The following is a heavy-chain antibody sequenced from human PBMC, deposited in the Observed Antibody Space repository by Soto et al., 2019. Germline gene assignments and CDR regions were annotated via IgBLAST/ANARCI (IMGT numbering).Heavy chain of an antibody. CDR1: GFTFTSHG. CDR2: IRSSGAI. J-gene: IGHJ5*02. V-gene: IGHV3-48*01. D-gene: IGHD4-4*01. Sequence: EVQLVESGGGLIQPGGSLRLSCAASGFTFTSHGMSWVRQAPGRGVEWVSYIRSSGAIYYADSVKGRFNISRDNARDSLYRQMTSLTVDDTAIYYCVRDDRNPINWFAPWGQGTLVTVSS. CDR3: VRDDRNPINWFAP.